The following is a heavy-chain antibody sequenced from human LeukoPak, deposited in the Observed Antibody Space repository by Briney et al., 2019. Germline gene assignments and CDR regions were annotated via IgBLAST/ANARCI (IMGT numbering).Heavy chain of an antibody. J-gene: IGHJ4*02. Sequence: PSETLSLTCTVSGGSISSSTYYWGWIRQPPGKGLEWIGSIYYSGSTYYSPSLKSRVTISVDTSKNQFSLKLTSVTAADTAVYYCARHSVVVAALDYWGQGTLVTVSS. D-gene: IGHD2-15*01. CDR3: ARHSVVVAALDY. CDR1: GGSISSSTYY. CDR2: IYYSGST. V-gene: IGHV4-39*01.